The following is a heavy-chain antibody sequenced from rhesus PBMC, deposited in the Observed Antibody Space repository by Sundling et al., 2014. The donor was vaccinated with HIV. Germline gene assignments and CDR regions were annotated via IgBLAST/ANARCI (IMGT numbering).Heavy chain of an antibody. Sequence: EVQLVESGGGLVHPGGSLRLSCVASGFTFSVYGMHWVRQAPGKGLEWISSISSGGEYASHADSVKGRFTISRDNSKNTVSLQMNSLRPEDTAVYFCTKDPDTLFDYWGQGVLVTVSS. CDR2: ISSGGEYA. D-gene: IGHD5-12*01. CDR1: GFTFSVYG. V-gene: IGHV3-103*01. CDR3: TKDPDTLFDY. J-gene: IGHJ4*01.